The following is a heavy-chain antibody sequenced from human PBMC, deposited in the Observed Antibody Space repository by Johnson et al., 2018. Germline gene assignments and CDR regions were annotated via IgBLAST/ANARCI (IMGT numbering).Heavy chain of an antibody. CDR2: ISGSGGST. CDR3: ARRVTGGPRHYYYGMDV. J-gene: IGHJ6*02. V-gene: IGHV3-23*04. Sequence: VQLVESGGGLVQPARSLRLSCAASGFTFSSYAMSWVRQAPGKGLEWVSAISGSGGSTYYADSVKGRFTISRDNSKNTLYLQMNSLRAEDTAVYYCARRVTGGPRHYYYGMDVGGQGTTVTVSS. D-gene: IGHD4-23*01. CDR1: GFTFSSYA.